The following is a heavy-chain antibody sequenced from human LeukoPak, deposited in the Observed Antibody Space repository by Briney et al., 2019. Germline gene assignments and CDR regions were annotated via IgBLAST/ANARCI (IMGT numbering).Heavy chain of an antibody. CDR1: GGTFSSYA. J-gene: IGHJ3*02. CDR3: ARGYRLGSRSFPGAFDI. D-gene: IGHD6-6*01. V-gene: IGHV1-69*05. CDR2: IIPIFGTA. Sequence: GSSVKVSCKASGGTFSSYAISWVRQASGQGLEWMGGIIPIFGTANYAQKFQGRVTITTDESTSTAYMELSSLRSEDTAVYYCARGYRLGSRSFPGAFDIWGQGTMVTVSS.